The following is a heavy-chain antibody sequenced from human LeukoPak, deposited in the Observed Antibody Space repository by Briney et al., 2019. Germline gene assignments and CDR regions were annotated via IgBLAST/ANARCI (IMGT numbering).Heavy chain of an antibody. CDR1: GFTFDDYA. J-gene: IGHJ4*02. Sequence: GGSLRLSCAASGFTFDDYAMHWVRQAPGKGLEWVSLISGDGGSTYYADSVKGRFTISRGNSKNSLYLQMNSLRTEDTALYYCAKDIKYTAMFDYWGQGTLVTVSS. D-gene: IGHD5-18*01. V-gene: IGHV3-43*02. CDR3: AKDIKYTAMFDY. CDR2: ISGDGGST.